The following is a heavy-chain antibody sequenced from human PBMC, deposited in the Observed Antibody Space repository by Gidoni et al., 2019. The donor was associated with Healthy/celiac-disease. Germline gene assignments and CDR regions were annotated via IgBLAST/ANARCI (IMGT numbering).Heavy chain of an antibody. CDR2: INHSGST. V-gene: IGHV4-34*01. CDR1: GGSFSGYY. D-gene: IGHD2-2*02. Sequence: QVQLQQWGAGLLKPSETLSLTCAVYGGSFSGYYWSWIRQPPGKGLEWIGEINHSGSTNYNPSLKSRVTISVDTSKNQFSLKLSSVTAADTAVYYCARGVIVVVPAAIHYYYGMDVWGQGTTVTVSS. J-gene: IGHJ6*02. CDR3: ARGVIVVVPAAIHYYYGMDV.